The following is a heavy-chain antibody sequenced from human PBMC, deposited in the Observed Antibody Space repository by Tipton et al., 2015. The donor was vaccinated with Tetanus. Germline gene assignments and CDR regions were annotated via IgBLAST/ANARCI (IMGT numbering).Heavy chain of an antibody. CDR1: GFTFSTYV. CDR3: AREGIFYDSSGYHRGAFYV. CDR2: ITGRAAST. J-gene: IGHJ3*01. D-gene: IGHD3-22*01. Sequence: SLRLSCAASGFTFSTYVMSWVRQAPGKGLEWVSAITGRAASTYFADSVKGRFTISRDNSKNTLYLQMNGLRAEDTAVYYWAREGIFYDSSGYHRGAFYVWGQGTMVAVSS. V-gene: IGHV3-23*01.